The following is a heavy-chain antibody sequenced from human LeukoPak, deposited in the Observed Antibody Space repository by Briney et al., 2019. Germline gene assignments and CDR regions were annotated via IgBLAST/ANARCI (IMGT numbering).Heavy chain of an antibody. CDR1: GGSFSGYY. V-gene: IGHV4-34*01. Sequence: SETLSLTCAVYGGSFSGYYWSWVRQPPGKGLEWIGEINHSGSTNYNPSLKSRVTISVDTSKNQFSLKLSSVTAADTAVYYCARLPSVAGRGRTDYWGQGTLVTVSS. CDR2: INHSGST. J-gene: IGHJ4*02. CDR3: ARLPSVAGRGRTDY. D-gene: IGHD6-19*01.